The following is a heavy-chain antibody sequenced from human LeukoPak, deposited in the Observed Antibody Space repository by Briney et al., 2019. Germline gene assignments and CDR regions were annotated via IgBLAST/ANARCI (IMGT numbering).Heavy chain of an antibody. CDR1: GGSISSYY. CDR2: IYYSGST. CDR3: AREVGGYCSSTSCPGWFDP. J-gene: IGHJ5*02. D-gene: IGHD2-2*01. V-gene: IGHV4-59*12. Sequence: PSETLSLTCSVSGGSISSYYWSWIRQPPGKGLEWIGYIYYSGSTNYNPSLKSRVTISVDTSKNQFSLKLSSVTAADTAVYYCAREVGGYCSSTSCPGWFDPWGQGTLVTVSS.